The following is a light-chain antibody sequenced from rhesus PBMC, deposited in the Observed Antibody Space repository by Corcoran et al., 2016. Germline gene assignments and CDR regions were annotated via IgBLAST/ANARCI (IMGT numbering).Light chain of an antibody. J-gene: IGKJ4*01. CDR2: AAS. CDR1: QGISSY. CDR3: LQHNSYPLT. Sequence: DIQMTQSPSSLSASVGDTVTITCRASQGISSYLNWFQQKPGKAPKLRIYAASSVESGVPSRFGGSGSGTDFTLTISSLQPEDFAVYYCLQHNSYPLTFGGGTKVELK. V-gene: IGKV1-28*03.